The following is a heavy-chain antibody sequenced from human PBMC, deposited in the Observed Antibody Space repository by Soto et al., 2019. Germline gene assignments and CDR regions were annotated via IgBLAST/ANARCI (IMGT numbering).Heavy chain of an antibody. D-gene: IGHD3-22*01. CDR2: ISSSSSTI. CDR3: AREGSSGYYYLYYYYYGMDV. Sequence: GGSLRLSCAASGFTFSSYSMNWVRQAPGKGLEWVSYISSSSSTIYYADSVKGRFTISRDSAKNSLYLQMNSLRDEDTAVYYCAREGSSGYYYLYYYYYGMDVWGQGTTVTVSS. CDR1: GFTFSSYS. J-gene: IGHJ6*02. V-gene: IGHV3-48*02.